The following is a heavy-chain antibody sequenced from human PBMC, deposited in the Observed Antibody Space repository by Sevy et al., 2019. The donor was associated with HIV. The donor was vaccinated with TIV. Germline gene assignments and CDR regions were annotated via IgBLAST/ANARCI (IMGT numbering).Heavy chain of an antibody. Sequence: ASVKVSCKASGHTFTSYAMNWVRQAPGQGLEWMGWINTNTGNPTYAQGFTGRFVFSLDTSVSTAYLQISSLKAEDTAVYYCARPYCSSTSCYEWHWYFDLWGRGTLVTVSS. CDR3: ARPYCSSTSCYEWHWYFDL. CDR2: INTNTGNP. J-gene: IGHJ2*01. V-gene: IGHV7-4-1*02. D-gene: IGHD2-2*01. CDR1: GHTFTSYA.